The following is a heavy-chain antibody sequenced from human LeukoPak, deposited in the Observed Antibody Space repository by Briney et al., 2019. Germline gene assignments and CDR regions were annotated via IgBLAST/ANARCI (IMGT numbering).Heavy chain of an antibody. CDR1: GFTFSSYW. CDR2: IKQDGSEK. D-gene: IGHD3-22*01. Sequence: GGSLRLSCAASGFTFSSYWMSWVRQAPGKGLEWVSNIKQDGSEKYYVDSVKGRFTTSRDNAKNSLYLQMNSLRDEDTAVYYCARVNTMIVVVTNYYYYYYMDVWGKGTTVTVSS. CDR3: ARVNTMIVVVTNYYYYYYMDV. J-gene: IGHJ6*03. V-gene: IGHV3-7*01.